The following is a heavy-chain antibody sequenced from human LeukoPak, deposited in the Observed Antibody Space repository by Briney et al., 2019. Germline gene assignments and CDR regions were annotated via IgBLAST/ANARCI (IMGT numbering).Heavy chain of an antibody. CDR1: GGSISSSSYY. Sequence: SETLSLTCTVSGGSISSSSYYWGWIRQPPGKGLEWIGSIYYSGSTYYNPSLKSRVTISVDTSKNQFSLKLSSVTAADTAVYYCARDRRYSGSYVDYWGQGTLVTVSS. CDR3: ARDRRYSGSYVDY. D-gene: IGHD1-26*01. J-gene: IGHJ4*02. V-gene: IGHV4-39*07. CDR2: IYYSGST.